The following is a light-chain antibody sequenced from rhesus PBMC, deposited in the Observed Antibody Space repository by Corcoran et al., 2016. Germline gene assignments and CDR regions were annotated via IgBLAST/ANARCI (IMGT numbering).Light chain of an antibody. J-gene: IGLJ1*01. CDR1: SSDMTGYNY. Sequence: QSGPTQPPSVSGSPGQSVTISCTGTSSDMTGYNYVSWYQQYPGKAPKLMIYGVSDRPSGVSDRFSGSESGNTASLTISGLQADDEAGYCCWSYTIRNTFIFGAGTRLTV. CDR2: GVS. V-gene: IGLV2S7*01. CDR3: WSYTIRNTFI.